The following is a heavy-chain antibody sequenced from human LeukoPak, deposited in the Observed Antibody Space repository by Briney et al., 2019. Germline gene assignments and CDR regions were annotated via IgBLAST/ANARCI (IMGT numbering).Heavy chain of an antibody. CDR2: ISGSATT. J-gene: IGHJ4*02. Sequence: PGGSLRLSCAASGFTFSSYAMSWVRQAPGKGLEWVSAISGSATTYYADSVRGRFIISRDNSKNTLYLQMSSLRAEDTAVYYCARVGYSSSSIDYWGQGTLVTVSS. CDR3: ARVGYSSSSIDY. V-gene: IGHV3-23*01. CDR1: GFTFSSYA. D-gene: IGHD6-6*01.